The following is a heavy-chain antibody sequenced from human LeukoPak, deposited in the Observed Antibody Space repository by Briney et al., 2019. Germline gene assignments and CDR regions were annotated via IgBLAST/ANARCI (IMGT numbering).Heavy chain of an antibody. D-gene: IGHD6-19*01. Sequence: SETLSLNCAVYGGSFSGYYWSWIRQPPGKGVEWIGEINHSGGANYNPSLKSRVTISVDTSKNQFSLKLSSVTAADTAVYYCAKKHSSGWYAGWFDPWGQGTLVTVSS. CDR2: INHSGGA. V-gene: IGHV4-34*01. CDR1: GGSFSGYY. J-gene: IGHJ5*02. CDR3: AKKHSSGWYAGWFDP.